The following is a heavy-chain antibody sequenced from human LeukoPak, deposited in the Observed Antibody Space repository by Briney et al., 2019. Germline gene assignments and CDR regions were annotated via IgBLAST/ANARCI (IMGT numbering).Heavy chain of an antibody. CDR2: ISYDGSNK. CDR1: GFTFSSYA. D-gene: IGHD6-13*01. J-gene: IGHJ4*02. V-gene: IGHV3-30*04. CDR3: AKDYRSYSSSWLDY. Sequence: GRSLRLSCAASGFTFSSYAMHWVRQAPGKGLEWVAVISYDGSNKYYADSVKGRFTVSRDNSKNTLYLQMNSLRAEDTAVYYCAKDYRSYSSSWLDYWGQGTLVTVSS.